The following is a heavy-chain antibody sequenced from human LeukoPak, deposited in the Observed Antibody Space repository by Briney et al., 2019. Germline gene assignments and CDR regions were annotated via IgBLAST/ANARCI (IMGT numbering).Heavy chain of an antibody. Sequence: PGGSLRLSCAASGFTFDDYGMSWVRQAPGKGLEWVAVISYDGSNKYYADSVKGRFTISRDSSKSTLYLQMNSLRPEDTAVYYCSRELSFGYFDYWGQGTLVTVSS. D-gene: IGHD3-16*02. V-gene: IGHV3-30*03. CDR1: GFTFDDYG. CDR3: SRELSFGYFDY. J-gene: IGHJ4*02. CDR2: ISYDGSNK.